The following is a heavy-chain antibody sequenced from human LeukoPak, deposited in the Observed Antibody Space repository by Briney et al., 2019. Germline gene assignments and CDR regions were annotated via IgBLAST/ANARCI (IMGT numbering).Heavy chain of an antibody. CDR3: ARGSQWDLLGSCDY. CDR2: ISSSGSAK. CDR1: GFTSSSYS. J-gene: IGHJ4*02. Sequence: GGSLRLSCAASGFTSSSYSMNWVRQAPGKGLEWVSYISSSGSAKYYADSVKGRFTISRDNAKNSLSLQMNSLRAEDTAVYYCARGSQWDLLGSCDYWGQGTLVTVSS. D-gene: IGHD1-26*01. V-gene: IGHV3-48*04.